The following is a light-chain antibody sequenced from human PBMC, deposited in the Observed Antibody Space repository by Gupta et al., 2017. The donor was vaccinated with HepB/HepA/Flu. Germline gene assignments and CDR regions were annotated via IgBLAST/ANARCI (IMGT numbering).Light chain of an antibody. V-gene: IGLV2-14*03. CDR1: SRDLGGYNY. Sequence: QSALTHPASLSGSPRQPITIACTGTSRDLGGYNYVSWYQQRPGQTPKLLIYDVNHRPSGVSNRFSGAKSGNTAALTIAGLQAEEEADYYCYSQTSTNSLFVFGTGTKVTVL. CDR3: YSQTSTNSLFV. J-gene: IGLJ1*01. CDR2: DVN.